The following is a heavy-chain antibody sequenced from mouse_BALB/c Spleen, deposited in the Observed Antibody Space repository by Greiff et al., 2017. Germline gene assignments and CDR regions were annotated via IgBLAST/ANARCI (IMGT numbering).Heavy chain of an antibody. D-gene: IGHD1-1*01. J-gene: IGHJ3*01. V-gene: IGHV1-69*02. CDR3: ARALTTVVAREAAY. Sequence: QVQLQQPGAELVKPGASVKLSCKASGYTFTRYWMHWVKQRPGQGLEWIGEIDPSDSYTNYNQKFKGKATLTVDKSSSTAYMQLSSLTSEDSAVDYCARALTTVVAREAAYWGQGTLVTVSA. CDR2: IDPSDSYT. CDR1: GYTFTRYW.